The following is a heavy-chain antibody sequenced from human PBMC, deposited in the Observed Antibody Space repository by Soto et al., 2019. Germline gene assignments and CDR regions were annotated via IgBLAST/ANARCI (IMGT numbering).Heavy chain of an antibody. J-gene: IGHJ4*02. Sequence: SETLSLTCTVSAGSIRSSRHHWGWIRQPQGKGLEWIGSIYYSGSTYYNPSLKSRVTISVDTSKNQFSLKLSSVTAADTAVYYCARHTPAISISDHWGQGTLVTVS. CDR3: ARHTPAISISDH. CDR2: IYYSGST. V-gene: IGHV4-39*01. CDR1: AGSIRSSRHH. D-gene: IGHD2-15*01.